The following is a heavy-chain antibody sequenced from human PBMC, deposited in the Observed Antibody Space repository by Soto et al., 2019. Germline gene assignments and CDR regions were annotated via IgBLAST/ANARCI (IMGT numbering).Heavy chain of an antibody. CDR3: ASDTIFGVVNYYYYGMDV. J-gene: IGHJ6*02. CDR1: GYSFSNYG. CDR2: ISTYNGDT. V-gene: IGHV1-18*01. Sequence: ASVKVSCKASGYSFSNYGISWVREAPGQGLEWMGWISTYNGDTDYPQKVQGRVTMTTDTSTSTAYMELSSLSSEDTAVYYCASDTIFGVVNYYYYGMDVWGQGTTVTVSS. D-gene: IGHD3-3*01.